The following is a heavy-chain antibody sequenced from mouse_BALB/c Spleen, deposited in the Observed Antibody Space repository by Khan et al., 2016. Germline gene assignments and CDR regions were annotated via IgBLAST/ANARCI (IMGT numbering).Heavy chain of an antibody. V-gene: IGHV9-3-1*01. CDR2: INTYTGEP. CDR3: AAYYRDAMDY. J-gene: IGHJ4*01. D-gene: IGHD2-14*01. Sequence: QIQLVQSGPELKKPGETVKISCKASGYTFTNYGMNWVKQAPGKGLKWMGWINTYTGEPTYADDFKGRFAFSLDTSASTAYLQINNLKNEDTATYVGAAYYRDAMDYWGQGTSVTVSS. CDR1: GYTFTNYG.